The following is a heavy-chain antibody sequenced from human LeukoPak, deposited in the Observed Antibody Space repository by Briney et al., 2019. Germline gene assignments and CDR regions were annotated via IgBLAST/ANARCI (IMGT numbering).Heavy chain of an antibody. Sequence: GGSLRLSCTASGFTVSSDYMSWVRQAPGKGLEWVSVVYSGGNTYYADSVKGRFTISRDNSKNTLLLQMNSLRAEDTATYYCAKLNSDSSTYPYWGQGTLVTVSS. D-gene: IGHD3-22*01. V-gene: IGHV3-53*01. CDR3: AKLNSDSSTYPY. CDR2: VYSGGNT. J-gene: IGHJ4*02. CDR1: GFTVSSDY.